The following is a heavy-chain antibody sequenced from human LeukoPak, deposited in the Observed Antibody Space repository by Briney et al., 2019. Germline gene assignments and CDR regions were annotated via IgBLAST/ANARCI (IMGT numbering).Heavy chain of an antibody. D-gene: IGHD3-9*01. CDR2: ISGSGGST. V-gene: IGHV3-23*01. Sequence: PGGSLRLSCAASGFTFSSYAMSWVRQAPGKGLEWVSAISGSGGSTYYADSVKGRFTISRDNSKNTLYLQMNSLRAEDTAVYYCAKDDQYDILTSALDYWGQGTLVTVSS. CDR3: AKDDQYDILTSALDY. CDR1: GFTFSSYA. J-gene: IGHJ4*02.